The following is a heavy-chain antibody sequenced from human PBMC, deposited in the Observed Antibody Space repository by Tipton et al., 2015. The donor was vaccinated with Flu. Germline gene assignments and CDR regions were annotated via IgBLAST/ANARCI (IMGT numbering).Heavy chain of an antibody. CDR1: GYSFTNYG. D-gene: IGHD2-15*01. CDR2: ISPYSGDT. Sequence: QLVQSEAEVKKPGASVKVSCKASGYSFTNYGISWVRQAPGQGLEWMGWISPYSGDTNFAQRLQDRVTMTTDSSTTTAYMELRSLKSDDTALYFCARGWQEDASDIWGQGTLVTVSS. CDR3: ARGWQEDASDI. V-gene: IGHV1-18*01. J-gene: IGHJ3*02.